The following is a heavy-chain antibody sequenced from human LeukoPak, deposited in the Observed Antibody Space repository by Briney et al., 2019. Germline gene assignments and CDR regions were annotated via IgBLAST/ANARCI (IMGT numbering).Heavy chain of an antibody. J-gene: IGHJ3*02. CDR3: AREDGYNMDDAFDI. Sequence: SETLSLTCTLSGGSITSDSDYWGWIRQPPGKGLEWIGSVYYGGSTFHNPSLRSRVTLSVDTSKNQFSLRLRSVTAADTAVYYCAREDGYNMDDAFDIWGQGTMVSVSS. V-gene: IGHV4-39*01. CDR2: VYYGGST. CDR1: GGSITSDSDY. D-gene: IGHD5-24*01.